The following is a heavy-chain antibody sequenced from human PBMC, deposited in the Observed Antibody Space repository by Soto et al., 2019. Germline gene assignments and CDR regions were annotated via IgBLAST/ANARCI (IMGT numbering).Heavy chain of an antibody. V-gene: IGHV4-34*01. J-gene: IGHJ4*02. Sequence: QVQLQQWGAGLLKPSETLSLTCAVDGGSFSGYYWSWIRQPPGKGLEWIGEINHTGSTKFNPSLKSRVNISVDTSKNQFSLKLTSVTAADTAVYSCARGGNYGPFEFWGQGTLVTVSS. CDR3: ARGGNYGPFEF. D-gene: IGHD4-17*01. CDR2: INHTGST. CDR1: GGSFSGYY.